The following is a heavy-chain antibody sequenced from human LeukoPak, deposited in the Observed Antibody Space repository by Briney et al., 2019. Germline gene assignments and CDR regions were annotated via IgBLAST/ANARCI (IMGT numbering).Heavy chain of an antibody. J-gene: IGHJ4*02. CDR1: GFTFSSYA. D-gene: IGHD6-6*01. Sequence: GGSLRLSCAASGFTFSSYAMSWVRQAPGKGLEWVSAISGSGGSTYYVDSVKGRFTISRDNSKNTLYLQMNSLRAEDTAVYYCAKDQSSSSLYYFDYWGQGTLVTVSS. V-gene: IGHV3-23*01. CDR2: ISGSGGST. CDR3: AKDQSSSSLYYFDY.